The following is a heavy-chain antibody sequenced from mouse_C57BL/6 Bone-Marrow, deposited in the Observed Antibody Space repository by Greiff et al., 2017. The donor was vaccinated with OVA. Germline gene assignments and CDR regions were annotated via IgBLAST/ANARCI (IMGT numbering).Heavy chain of an antibody. CDR1: GFTFSDFY. Sequence: EVKVVESGGGLVQSGRSLRLSCATSGFTFSDFYMEWVRQAPGKGLEWIAASRNKANDYTTEYSASVKGRFIVSRDTSQSILYLQMNALRAEDTAIYYCARDDGKAWFAYWGQGTLVTVSA. V-gene: IGHV7-1*01. CDR3: ARDDGKAWFAY. D-gene: IGHD1-1*01. CDR2: SRNKANDYTT. J-gene: IGHJ3*01.